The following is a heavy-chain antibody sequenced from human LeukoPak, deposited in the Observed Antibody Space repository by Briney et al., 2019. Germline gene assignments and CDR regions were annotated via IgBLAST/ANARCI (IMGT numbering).Heavy chain of an antibody. CDR2: ISGSGETA. Sequence: PGGSLRLSCAASGFTFSIYAMGWVRQAPGKGLQWVSGISGSGETAYYADSVKGRFTIFRDNSKNTLYLQMNSLRAEDTAVYYCAKDYDSSGYYILDYWGQGTLVTVSS. D-gene: IGHD3-22*01. J-gene: IGHJ4*02. CDR1: GFTFSIYA. CDR3: AKDYDSSGYYILDY. V-gene: IGHV3-23*01.